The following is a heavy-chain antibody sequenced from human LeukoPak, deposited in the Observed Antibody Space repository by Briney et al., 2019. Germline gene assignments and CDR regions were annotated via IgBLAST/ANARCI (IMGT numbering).Heavy chain of an antibody. J-gene: IGHJ4*02. Sequence: GGSLRLSCAASGFTFSSYGMHWVRPAPGKGLEWVAVIWYDGSNKYYADSVKGRFTISRDNAKNSLYLQMNSLRDEDTAVYYCARDLYGDYSFDYWGQGTLVTVSS. V-gene: IGHV3-33*01. CDR1: GFTFSSYG. D-gene: IGHD4-17*01. CDR3: ARDLYGDYSFDY. CDR2: IWYDGSNK.